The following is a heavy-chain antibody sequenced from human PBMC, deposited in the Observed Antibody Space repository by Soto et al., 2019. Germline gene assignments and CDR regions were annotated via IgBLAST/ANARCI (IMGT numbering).Heavy chain of an antibody. CDR3: AKDFLPTDYGDRRQKSYYFDY. CDR1: GFTFSSYA. Sequence: GGSLRLSCAASGFTFSSYAMSWVRQAPGKGLEWVSAISGSGGSTYYADSVKGRFTISRDNSKNTLYLQMNSLRAEDTAVYYCAKDFLPTDYGDRRQKSYYFDYWGQGTLVTVSS. V-gene: IGHV3-23*01. J-gene: IGHJ4*02. D-gene: IGHD4-17*01. CDR2: ISGSGGST.